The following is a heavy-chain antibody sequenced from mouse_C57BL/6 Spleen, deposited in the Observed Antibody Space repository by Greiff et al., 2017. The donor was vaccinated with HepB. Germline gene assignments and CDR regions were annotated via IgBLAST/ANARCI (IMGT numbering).Heavy chain of an antibody. V-gene: IGHV1-85*01. D-gene: IGHD3-2*02. CDR3: ARTGSSGFDY. CDR1: GYTFTSYD. J-gene: IGHJ2*01. CDR2: IYPRDGST. Sequence: VMLVESGPELVKPGASVKLSCKASGYTFTSYDINWVKQRPGQGLEWIGWIYPRDGSTKYNEKFKGKATLTVDTSSSTAYMELHSLTSEDSAVYFCARTGSSGFDYWGQGTTLTVSS.